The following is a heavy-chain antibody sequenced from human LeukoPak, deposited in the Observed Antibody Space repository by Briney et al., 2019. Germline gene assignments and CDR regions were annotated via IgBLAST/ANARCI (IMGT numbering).Heavy chain of an antibody. CDR1: GFTFSSYA. V-gene: IGHV3-23*01. D-gene: IGHD3/OR15-3a*01. Sequence: GGSLRLSCAASGFTFSSYAMSWVRQAPGKGLEWVSAISGSGGSTYYADSVKGRFSISRDNSKNTLYLQMNSLRAEDTAMYYCAKDRYGFLDWFFFDYWGQGTLVTVSS. CDR2: ISGSGGST. CDR3: AKDRYGFLDWFFFDY. J-gene: IGHJ4*02.